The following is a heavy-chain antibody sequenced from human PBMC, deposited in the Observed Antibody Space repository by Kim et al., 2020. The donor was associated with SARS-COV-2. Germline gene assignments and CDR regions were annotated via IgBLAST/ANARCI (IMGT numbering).Heavy chain of an antibody. V-gene: IGHV1-69*13. J-gene: IGHJ5*02. CDR1: GGTFSSYA. CDR2: IIPIFGTA. CDR3: ASLRDGNGSGSYSSWFDP. Sequence: SVKVSCKASGGTFSSYAISWVRQAPGQGLEWMGGIIPIFGTANYAQKFQGRVTITADESTSTAYMELSSLRSEDTAVYYCASLRDGNGSGSYSSWFDPWGQGTLVTVSS. D-gene: IGHD3-10*01.